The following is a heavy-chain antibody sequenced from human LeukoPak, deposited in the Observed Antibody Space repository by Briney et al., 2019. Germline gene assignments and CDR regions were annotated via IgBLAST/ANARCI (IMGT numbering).Heavy chain of an antibody. Sequence: PGGSLRLSCAASGFTFSGYSMNWVRQAPGKGLEWVSSISSSSSYIYYADSVKGRFTISRDNAKNSLYLQMNSLRAEDTALYFCASGIRERGFDYWGQGTLVTVSS. CDR2: ISSSSSYI. CDR1: GFTFSGYS. CDR3: ASGIRERGFDY. J-gene: IGHJ4*02. V-gene: IGHV3-21*01. D-gene: IGHD1-1*01.